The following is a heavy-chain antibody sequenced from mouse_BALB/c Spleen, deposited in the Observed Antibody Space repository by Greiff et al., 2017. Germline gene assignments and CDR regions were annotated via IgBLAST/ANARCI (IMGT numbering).Heavy chain of an antibody. CDR1: GFTFSDYY. J-gene: IGHJ4*01. CDR3: ARGMITFFYAMDY. V-gene: IGHV5-4*02. Sequence: EVKLMESGGGLVKPGGSLKLSCAASGFTFSDYYMYWVRQTPEKRLEWVATISDGGSYTYYPDSVKGRFTISRDNAKNNLYLQMSSLKSEDTAMYYCARGMITFFYAMDYWGQGTSVTVSS. D-gene: IGHD2-4*01. CDR2: ISDGGSYT.